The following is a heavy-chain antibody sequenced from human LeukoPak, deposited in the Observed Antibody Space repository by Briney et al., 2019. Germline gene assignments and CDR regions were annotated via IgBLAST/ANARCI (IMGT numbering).Heavy chain of an antibody. Sequence: GGPLRLSCAASGFTFSSYWMSWVRQAPGKGLEWVSYISKTLTTIYYADSVRGRFTISRDNAKNSLFLDMNSLRAEDTAMYYCASGDFGHAYDFWGQGTMVTVSS. J-gene: IGHJ3*01. CDR1: GFTFSSYW. CDR3: ASGDFGHAYDF. CDR2: ISKTLTTI. V-gene: IGHV3-48*04. D-gene: IGHD3/OR15-3a*01.